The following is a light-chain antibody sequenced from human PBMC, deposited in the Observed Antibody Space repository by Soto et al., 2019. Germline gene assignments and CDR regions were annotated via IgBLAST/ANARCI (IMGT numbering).Light chain of an antibody. V-gene: IGKV3-11*01. CDR3: QQRSDWPLT. CDR1: QGVRSF. Sequence: EIVLTQSPATLSLSPGESATLSCMASQGVRSFLAWYQQKRGQAPRLLIYDVSNRATGIPARFSGSGSGTDFTLTISSLETEDFAVYFCQQRSDWPLTFGGGTKVDIK. J-gene: IGKJ4*01. CDR2: DVS.